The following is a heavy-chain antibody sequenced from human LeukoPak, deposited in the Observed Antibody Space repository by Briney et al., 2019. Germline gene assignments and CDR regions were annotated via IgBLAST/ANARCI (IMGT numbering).Heavy chain of an antibody. Sequence: PSETLSITCTVSGYSISSGYYWGWIRQPPGKELEWIGSIYHSGSTYYNPSLKSRVTISVDTSKDQFSLKLSSVTAADTAVYYCARYNIVVVAATTAYYFDYWGQGTLVTVSS. CDR1: GYSISSGYY. D-gene: IGHD2-15*01. J-gene: IGHJ4*02. CDR2: IYHSGST. V-gene: IGHV4-38-2*02. CDR3: ARYNIVVVAATTAYYFDY.